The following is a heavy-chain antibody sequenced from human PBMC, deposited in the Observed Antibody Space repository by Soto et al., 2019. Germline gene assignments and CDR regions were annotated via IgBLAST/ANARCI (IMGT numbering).Heavy chain of an antibody. Sequence: ETLSLTCTVSGGSISSYYWSWIRQPPGKGLEWIGYIYYSGSTNYNPSLKSRVTISVDTSKNQFSLKLSSVTAADTAVYYCARAAVTTPCMDVWGKGTTVTVSS. CDR2: IYYSGST. D-gene: IGHD4-17*01. CDR1: GGSISSYY. J-gene: IGHJ6*03. V-gene: IGHV4-59*01. CDR3: ARAAVTTPCMDV.